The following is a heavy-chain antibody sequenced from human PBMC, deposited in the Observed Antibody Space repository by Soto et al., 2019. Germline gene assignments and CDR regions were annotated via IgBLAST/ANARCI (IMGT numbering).Heavy chain of an antibody. V-gene: IGHV1-69*13. Sequence: ASVKVSCKASGGTFSSYAISWVRQAPGQGLEWMGGIIPIFGTANYAQKFQGRVTITADESTSTAYMELSSLRSEDTAVYYCARARYYYDSSGYWTFDYWGQGTLVTVSS. CDR1: GGTFSSYA. J-gene: IGHJ4*02. CDR2: IIPIFGTA. CDR3: ARARYYYDSSGYWTFDY. D-gene: IGHD3-22*01.